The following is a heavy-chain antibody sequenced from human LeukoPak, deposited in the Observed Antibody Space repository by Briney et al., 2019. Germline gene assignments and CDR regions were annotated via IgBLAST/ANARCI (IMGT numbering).Heavy chain of an antibody. Sequence: PGGSLRLSCAASGFTFSSYEMNWVRQAPGKGLEWVSYISSSGSTIYYADSVKSRFTISRDNSKNTLYLQMNSLRAEDTAVYYCAKDFGPPSDYWGQGTLVTVSS. V-gene: IGHV3-48*03. D-gene: IGHD3-16*01. CDR3: AKDFGPPSDY. J-gene: IGHJ4*02. CDR2: ISSSGSTI. CDR1: GFTFSSYE.